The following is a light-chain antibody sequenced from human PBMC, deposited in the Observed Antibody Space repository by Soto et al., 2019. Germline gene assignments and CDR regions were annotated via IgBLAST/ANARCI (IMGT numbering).Light chain of an antibody. Sequence: QSALTQPPSASGSPGQSVTISCTGTSNDVGGYDYVSWYQQHPGKAPKLIIYEVNKRPSGVPDRFSGSKSGNTASLTVSGLQAEDEADYYCSSYAGSNNVIFGGGTKLTVL. CDR2: EVN. CDR1: SNDVGGYDY. CDR3: SSYAGSNNVI. J-gene: IGLJ2*01. V-gene: IGLV2-8*01.